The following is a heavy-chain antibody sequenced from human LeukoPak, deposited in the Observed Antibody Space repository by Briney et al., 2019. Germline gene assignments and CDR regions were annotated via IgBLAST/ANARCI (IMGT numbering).Heavy chain of an antibody. CDR3: AKMHGYFDY. Sequence: PGGSLRLSCVASGFTFSNYGMSWVRQAPGKGLQWVSAITGDGTTTYYADSVKGRFTISRDNSKNMLYLQMSSLRAEDTAVYYCAKMHGYFDYWGQGALVPVSS. CDR2: ITGDGTTT. V-gene: IGHV3-23*01. J-gene: IGHJ4*02. CDR1: GFTFSNYG.